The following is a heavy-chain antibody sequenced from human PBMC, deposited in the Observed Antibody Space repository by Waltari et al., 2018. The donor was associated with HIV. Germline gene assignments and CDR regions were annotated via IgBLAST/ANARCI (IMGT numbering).Heavy chain of an antibody. CDR3: LRDPGWGAVDS. J-gene: IGHJ4*02. CDR2: RKQDGSDK. CDR1: GFTFSSYW. Sequence: EVQLVESGENLVQPGGSLRLSCAASGFTFSSYWMSWVRQAPGRGLEWVAHRKQDGSDKEYGDSVKGRFTISRDNAKKAVYLQVNSQRAEDTAVYYCLRDPGWGAVDSWGQETVVTVSS. V-gene: IGHV3-7*01. D-gene: IGHD1-26*01.